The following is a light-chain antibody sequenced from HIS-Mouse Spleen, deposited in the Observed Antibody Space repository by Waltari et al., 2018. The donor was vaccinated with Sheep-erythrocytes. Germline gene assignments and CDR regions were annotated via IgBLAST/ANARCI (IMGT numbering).Light chain of an antibody. Sequence: QSALTQPASVSGSPGQSITISCTGTSSDVGGYNLASCYQQHPGKAPNLMIYEGSKRPSGVSNRFSGSKSGNTASLTISGLQAEDEADYYCCSYAGSSTPWVFGGGTKLTVL. J-gene: IGLJ3*02. V-gene: IGLV2-23*01. CDR2: EGS. CDR1: SSDVGGYNL. CDR3: CSYAGSSTPWV.